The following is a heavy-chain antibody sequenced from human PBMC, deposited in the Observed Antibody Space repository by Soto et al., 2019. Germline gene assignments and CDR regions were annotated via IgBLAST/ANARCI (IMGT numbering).Heavy chain of an antibody. V-gene: IGHV3-30*03. D-gene: IGHD2-8*02. Sequence: QVQLVESGGGVVQPGTSPRLSCAVSGFTVSTYGMHWVRQAPGKGLEWVAVISRDGNTKYYADSVKGRFTISRDNSRNTLFLEMNSLRGDDMAVYYCTGEVASGYWGQGTLVTVSS. CDR2: ISRDGNTK. J-gene: IGHJ4*02. CDR3: TGEVASGY. CDR1: GFTVSTYG.